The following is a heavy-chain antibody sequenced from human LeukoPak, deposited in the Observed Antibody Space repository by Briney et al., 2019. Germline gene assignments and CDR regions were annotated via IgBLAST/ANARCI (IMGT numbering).Heavy chain of an antibody. CDR1: GFTFSSYA. D-gene: IGHD6-13*01. V-gene: IGHV3-23*01. CDR2: TTDSGSRT. J-gene: IGHJ4*02. Sequence: GGSLRLSCAASGFTFSSYAMRWVRQAPGKGLEWVSSTTDSGSRTYYADSVKGRFTISRDNSKNTLYLQMNSLRAEDTAVYYCAKDTAAASDYWGQGTLVTVSS. CDR3: AKDTAAASDY.